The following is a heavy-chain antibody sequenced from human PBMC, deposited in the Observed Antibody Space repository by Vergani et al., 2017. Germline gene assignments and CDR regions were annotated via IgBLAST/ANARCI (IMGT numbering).Heavy chain of an antibody. Sequence: QVQLQQLGATVLKPSETLSLTFAVYGVSFKTYFWHWIRQSPDKGLEWSGEVDYSDRPYYHPSLRGRVTISVDTSKNQISLRVHSVDVADTAIYYCYRGRKQYFEDPYDVWGQGSTVTVAS. CDR1: GVSFKTYF. J-gene: IGHJ6*02. D-gene: IGHD3-9*01. CDR2: VDYSDRP. V-gene: IGHV4-34*02. CDR3: YRGRKQYFEDPYDV.